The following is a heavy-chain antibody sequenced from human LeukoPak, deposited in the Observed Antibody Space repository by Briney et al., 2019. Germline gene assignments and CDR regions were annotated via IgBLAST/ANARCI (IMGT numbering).Heavy chain of an antibody. D-gene: IGHD3-22*01. V-gene: IGHV1-18*03. Sequence: ASVKVSCKASGYTFTSYGISWVRQAPGQGLEWMGWISAYNGNTNYAQKLQGRVTMTTDTSTSTAYMELRSLRSDDMAVYYCAREKLRRYYYDSSGYPENFDYWGQGTLVTVSS. CDR1: GYTFTSYG. J-gene: IGHJ4*02. CDR3: AREKLRRYYYDSSGYPENFDY. CDR2: ISAYNGNT.